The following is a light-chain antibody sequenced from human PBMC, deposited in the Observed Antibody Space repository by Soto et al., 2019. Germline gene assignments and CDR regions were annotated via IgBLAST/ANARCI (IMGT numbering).Light chain of an antibody. Sequence: QSALTQPASVSGSPGQSITISCTGTSSDIGGYSYVSWYQHHPGKAPKLMIYEVSNRPSGVSNRFTGSKSDNTASLTISGLQADDEADYYCTSYTTSNTLVFGGGTKVTVL. CDR1: SSDIGGYSY. CDR2: EVS. CDR3: TSYTTSNTLV. V-gene: IGLV2-14*01. J-gene: IGLJ2*01.